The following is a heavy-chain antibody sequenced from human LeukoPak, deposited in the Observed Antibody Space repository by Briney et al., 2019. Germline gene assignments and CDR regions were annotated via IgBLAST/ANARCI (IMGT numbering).Heavy chain of an antibody. CDR2: ISGTGSST. J-gene: IGHJ4*02. D-gene: IGHD6-19*01. CDR1: GFTFSRFA. Sequence: GGSLRLSCVASGFTFSRFAMSWVRQAPGKGLEWVSGISGTGSSTYYADSVKGRLTISRVNSKNTLYLQMHSLRADDTAVYYCAKKIKAAHYSSGCFDYWGQGALVTVSS. CDR3: AKKIKAAHYSSGCFDY. V-gene: IGHV3-23*01.